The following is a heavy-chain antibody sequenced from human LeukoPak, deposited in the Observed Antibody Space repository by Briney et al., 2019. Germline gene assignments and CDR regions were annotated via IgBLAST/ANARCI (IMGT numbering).Heavy chain of an antibody. CDR2: MNPNSGNI. V-gene: IGHV1-8*01. CDR1: GYTFTSYD. CDR3: ARGLRREQQLLRAFDD. J-gene: IGHJ4*02. Sequence: APVKVSCKASGYTFTSYDINRVRQAAGQGLEGMGWMNPNSGNIGYAQKFQGRVSMTSNTSISTAYMELSSLRSEDTAVYYCARGLRREQQLLRAFDDWGQGTLVIVSS. D-gene: IGHD6-13*01.